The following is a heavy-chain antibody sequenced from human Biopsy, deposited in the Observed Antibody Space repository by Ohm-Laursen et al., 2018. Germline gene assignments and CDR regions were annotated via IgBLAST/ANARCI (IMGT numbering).Heavy chain of an antibody. V-gene: IGHV3-11*01. CDR2: ISGSGTTI. D-gene: IGHD3-10*01. Sequence: SLRLSCAASGFTFSDHSLSWIRQAPGKGLEWLSYISGSGTTIFYADSVKGRFTVSRDNAKNSLYLQMNSLTVEDTAVYYCARDGAGSYHDYWGQGTLVTVSS. CDR3: ARDGAGSYHDY. CDR1: GFTFSDHS. J-gene: IGHJ4*02.